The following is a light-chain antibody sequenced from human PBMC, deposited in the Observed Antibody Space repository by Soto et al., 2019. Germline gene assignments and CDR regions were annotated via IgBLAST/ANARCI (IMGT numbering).Light chain of an antibody. CDR3: QQRSNWPLT. J-gene: IGKJ4*01. CDR1: QSVSSH. CDR2: DAS. Sequence: EIVLTQSPATLSLSPGERAALSCRASQSVSSHLAWYQQKPGQAPRLLIYDASNRATGIPARFSGSGSGTDFTLIISSLEPEDLAVYYCQQRSNWPLTFGGETKVEIK. V-gene: IGKV3-11*01.